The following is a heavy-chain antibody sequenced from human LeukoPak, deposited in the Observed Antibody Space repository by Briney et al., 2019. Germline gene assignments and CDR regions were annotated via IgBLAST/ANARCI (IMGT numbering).Heavy chain of an antibody. CDR1: GGSISSSHW. V-gene: IGHV4-4*02. Sequence: PSETLSLTYAVSGGSISSSHWWSWVRQPPGKGLEWIGGIHHGEETKYNPSLKGRVTISVDNSKNQVSLKVSSVTAADTAIYYCVKETDYSHPNLFDPWGQGTLVTVSS. D-gene: IGHD4-11*01. CDR2: IHHGEET. CDR3: VKETDYSHPNLFDP. J-gene: IGHJ5*02.